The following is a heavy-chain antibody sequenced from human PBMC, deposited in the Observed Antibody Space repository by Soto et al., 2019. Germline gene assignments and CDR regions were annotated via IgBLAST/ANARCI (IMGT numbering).Heavy chain of an antibody. V-gene: IGHV4-39*01. CDR1: GGSINSSIYF. CDR2: IYYCGST. CDR3: ARHYSSGSRNWFDP. J-gene: IGHJ5*02. Sequence: PSETLSLTCSVAGGSINSSIYFWGWVRQPPGKGLEWIGSIYYCGSTYYNPSLRSRVTISVDTSKNQFSLKLSSVTAADTAVFYCARHYSSGSRNWFDPWGQGTLVTVSS. D-gene: IGHD6-19*01.